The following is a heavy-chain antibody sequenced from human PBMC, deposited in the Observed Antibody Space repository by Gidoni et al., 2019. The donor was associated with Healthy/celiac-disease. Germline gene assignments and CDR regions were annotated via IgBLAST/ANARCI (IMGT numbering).Heavy chain of an antibody. CDR2: ISSSSSYI. J-gene: IGHJ4*02. V-gene: IGHV3-21*01. CDR3: ARGGHYYDSSGYSGEPFDY. CDR1: GFTFSSYS. D-gene: IGHD3-22*01. Sequence: EVQLVESGGGLVKPGGSRRLSCAASGFTFSSYSMNWVRQDQGKGLEWVSSISSSSSYIYYAYSVKGRFTISRDNAKNSLYLQMNSLRAEDTAVYYCARGGHYYDSSGYSGEPFDYWGQGTLVTVSS.